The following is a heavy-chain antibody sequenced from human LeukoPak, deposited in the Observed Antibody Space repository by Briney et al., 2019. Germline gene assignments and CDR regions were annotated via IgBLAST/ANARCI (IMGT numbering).Heavy chain of an antibody. V-gene: IGHV3-23*01. CDR1: GFPFSSYA. D-gene: IGHD1-26*01. Sequence: GGSLRLSCVVSGFPFSSYAMSWVRQAPGKGLEWVSAISGSGGSTYYADSVKVRFTISRDNSKNTLYLQMNSLRAEDTAVYYCAKRSYFGFVDYWGQGTLVTVSS. CDR3: AKRSYFGFVDY. CDR2: ISGSGGST. J-gene: IGHJ4*02.